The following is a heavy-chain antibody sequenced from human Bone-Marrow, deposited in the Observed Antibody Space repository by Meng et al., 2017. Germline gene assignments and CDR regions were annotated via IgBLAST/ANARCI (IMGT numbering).Heavy chain of an antibody. CDR1: GFTFSRYG. J-gene: IGHJ4*02. CDR3: AREGIAAAGYYFDY. D-gene: IGHD6-13*01. V-gene: IGHV3-33*01. CDR2: IWYDGSNK. Sequence: GQRWGSGGGVVQPGRALRFSCAASGFTFSRYGMHWVRQAPGKGLEWVAVIWYDGSNKYYADSVKGRFTISRDNSKHTLYLQMNSLRAEDTAVYYCAREGIAAAGYYFDYWGQGTLVTVSS.